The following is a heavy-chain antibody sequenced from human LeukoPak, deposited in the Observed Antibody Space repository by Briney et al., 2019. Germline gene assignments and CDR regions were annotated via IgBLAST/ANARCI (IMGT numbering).Heavy chain of an antibody. V-gene: IGHV3-23*01. J-gene: IGHJ4*02. Sequence: GGSLRLSCAASDFVFSDYGMHWVRQAPGKGLEWVSAISGSGGSTYYADSVKGRFTISRDNSKNTLYLQMNSLRAEDTAVYYCARERGTYYYDSSGYVWGQGTLVTVSS. CDR2: ISGSGGST. CDR1: DFVFSDYG. CDR3: ARERGTYYYDSSGYV. D-gene: IGHD3-22*01.